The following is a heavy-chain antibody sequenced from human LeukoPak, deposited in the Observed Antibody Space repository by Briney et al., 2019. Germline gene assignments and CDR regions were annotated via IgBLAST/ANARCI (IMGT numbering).Heavy chain of an antibody. CDR1: GFTVSSNY. V-gene: IGHV3-66*01. Sequence: GGSLRLSCAASGFTVSSNYMSWVRQAPGKGLEWVSVIYSGGSTYYADSVKGRFTISRDNSKNTLYLQMNSLRAEDTAVYYCARVSSGPVIDAFDIWGQGTMVTVSS. CDR2: IYSGGST. J-gene: IGHJ3*02. D-gene: IGHD6-19*01. CDR3: ARVSSGPVIDAFDI.